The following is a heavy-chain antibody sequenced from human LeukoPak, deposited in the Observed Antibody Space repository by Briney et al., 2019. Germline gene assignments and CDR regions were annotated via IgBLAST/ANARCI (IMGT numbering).Heavy chain of an antibody. CDR1: GFTFSNYG. CDR3: AKDPVNYGDYDYYYYGVDV. J-gene: IGHJ6*02. V-gene: IGHV3-30*18. Sequence: PGGSLRLSCAASGFTFSNYGMHWVRQAPGKGLEWLAIMSYDGSDEYYADSVKGRFSISRDNSRNTLYLQMNSLRDEDTAVYYCAKDPVNYGDYDYYYYGVDVWGQGTTVTVSS. CDR2: MSYDGSDE. D-gene: IGHD4-17*01.